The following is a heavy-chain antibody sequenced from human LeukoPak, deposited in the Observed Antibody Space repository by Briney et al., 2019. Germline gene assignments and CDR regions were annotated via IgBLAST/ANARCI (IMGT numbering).Heavy chain of an antibody. CDR2: INPSGGST. V-gene: IGHV1-46*01. CDR3: ARASREGAFDY. Sequence: ASVKVSCKASGHSFTSYCMYRVRQAPGQGLELMGIINPSGGSTSYAQKFQGRVTMTRDTSTSTVYMELSSLRSEDTAVYYCARASREGAFDYWGQGTLVTVSS. J-gene: IGHJ4*02. D-gene: IGHD1-26*01. CDR1: GHSFTSYC.